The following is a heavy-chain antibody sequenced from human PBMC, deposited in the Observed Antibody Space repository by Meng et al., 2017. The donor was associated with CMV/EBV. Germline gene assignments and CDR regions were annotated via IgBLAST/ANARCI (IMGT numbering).Heavy chain of an antibody. J-gene: IGHJ4*02. CDR3: ARVIPSIVGATSFDY. V-gene: IGHV4-38-2*02. CDR2: IYHSGST. Sequence: GSLRLSCTVSGYSISSGYYWGWIRQPPGKGLEWIGSIYHSGSTYYNPSLKSRVTISVDTSKNQFSLNLTSVTAADTAVYYCARVIPSIVGATSFDYWGQGTLVTVSS. D-gene: IGHD1-26*01. CDR1: GYSISSGYY.